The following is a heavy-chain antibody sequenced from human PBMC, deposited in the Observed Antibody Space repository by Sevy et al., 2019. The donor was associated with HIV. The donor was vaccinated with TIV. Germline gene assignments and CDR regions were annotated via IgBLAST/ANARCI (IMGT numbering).Heavy chain of an antibody. J-gene: IGHJ4*02. CDR1: GFTFSDSW. CDR3: ARAVGKDGAY. V-gene: IGHV3-7*03. D-gene: IGHD2-8*01. Sequence: GGSLRLSWTASGFTFSDSWMHWVRQAPGKGLEWLANINQDGSVIYYADSVKGRFTISRDNSRNSVFLQMSSLRAGDTATYYCARAVGKDGAYWGQGTLVTVSS. CDR2: INQDGSVI.